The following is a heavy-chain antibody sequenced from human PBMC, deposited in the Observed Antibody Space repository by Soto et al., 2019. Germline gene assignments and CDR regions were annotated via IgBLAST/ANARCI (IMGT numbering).Heavy chain of an antibody. CDR3: ARGHLAVVPVASWFYYMDV. Sequence: QVQLVQSGAEVEKPGAPVKVSCKASGYTFTNYAVHWVRQAPGQRLEGMGWINAGNGNTRFSANLQGRVTITRDTSARTVYMELSSLRSEDTAVYYCARGHLAVVPVASWFYYMDVWGKGTTVTVSS. D-gene: IGHD2-2*01. CDR1: GYTFTNYA. CDR2: INAGNGNT. J-gene: IGHJ6*03. V-gene: IGHV1-3*01.